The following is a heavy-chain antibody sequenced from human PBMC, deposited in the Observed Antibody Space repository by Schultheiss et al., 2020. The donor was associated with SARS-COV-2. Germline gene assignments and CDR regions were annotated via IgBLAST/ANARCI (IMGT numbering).Heavy chain of an antibody. CDR1: GYRFTEYW. CDR3: ARGGGMYYYMDV. J-gene: IGHJ6*03. Sequence: GESLKISCKGSGYRFTEYWIGWVRQMPGKGLEWMGIIYPGDSNIRYSPSFQGQVTISADKSTSTAYLQWSSLKASDSAMYYCARGGGMYYYMDVWGTGTAVTVSS. CDR2: IYPGDSNI. D-gene: IGHD2-15*01. V-gene: IGHV5-51*01.